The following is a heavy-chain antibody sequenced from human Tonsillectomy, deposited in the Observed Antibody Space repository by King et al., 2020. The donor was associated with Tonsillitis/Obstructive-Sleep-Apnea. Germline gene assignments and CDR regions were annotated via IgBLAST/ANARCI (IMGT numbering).Heavy chain of an antibody. V-gene: IGHV1-69*10. CDR2: IIPFLGVA. Sequence: VQLVQSGAEVKKPGSSVKVSCRDSEGTFSGYAITWVRQAPGQGLEWMGGIIPFLGVANYAQKFQGRVTITADKYTTTAYMELNSLRSEDTAVYYCARSRAYDSHYYSYGMDVWGQGTTVTVSS. CDR1: EGTFSGYA. CDR3: ARSRAYDSHYYSYGMDV. J-gene: IGHJ6*02. D-gene: IGHD5-12*01.